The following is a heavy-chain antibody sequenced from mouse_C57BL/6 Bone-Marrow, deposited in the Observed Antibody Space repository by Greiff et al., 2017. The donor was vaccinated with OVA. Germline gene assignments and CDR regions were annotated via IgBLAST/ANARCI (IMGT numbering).Heavy chain of an antibody. Sequence: QVQLQQSGAELVKPGASVKLSCTASGYTFTSYWMHWVKQRPGQGLEWIGLIHPNSGSTNYNEKFKSKATLTVDKSSSTAYMQLSSLTSEDSAVYYCATMITTRDWYFDVWGTGTTVTVSS. CDR1: GYTFTSYW. D-gene: IGHD2-4*01. CDR2: IHPNSGST. CDR3: ATMITTRDWYFDV. V-gene: IGHV1-64*01. J-gene: IGHJ1*03.